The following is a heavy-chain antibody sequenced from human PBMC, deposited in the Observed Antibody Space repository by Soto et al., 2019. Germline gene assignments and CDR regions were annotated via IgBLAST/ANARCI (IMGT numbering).Heavy chain of an antibody. V-gene: IGHV1-69*08. J-gene: IGHJ6*02. CDR3: AREYYDSSGYYDIYYYYGMDV. Sequence: QVQLVQSGAEVKKPASSVKVSCKASGGTFSSYTISWVRQAPGQGLEWMGRIIPILGIANYAQKFQGRVTITAEKSTSTAYMELRSLRSEDTAVYYCAREYYDSSGYYDIYYYYGMDVWGLGTTVTVSS. D-gene: IGHD3-22*01. CDR1: GGTFSSYT. CDR2: IIPILGIA.